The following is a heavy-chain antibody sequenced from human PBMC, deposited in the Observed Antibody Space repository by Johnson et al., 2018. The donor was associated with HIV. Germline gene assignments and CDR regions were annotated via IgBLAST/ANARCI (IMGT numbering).Heavy chain of an antibody. D-gene: IGHD5-12*01. CDR3: AKDPSYRVATAMTDAFDI. J-gene: IGHJ3*02. V-gene: IGHV3-30*19. Sequence: QMLLVESGGGVVQPGGSLRISCAASGVTFSSYGMHWVRQAPGKGLEGVAVISYDGSNKYYADSVKGRFTISRDNSKNTLYLQMNSLRAEDTAVYYCAKDPSYRVATAMTDAFDIWGQGTMVTVSS. CDR1: GVTFSSYG. CDR2: ISYDGSNK.